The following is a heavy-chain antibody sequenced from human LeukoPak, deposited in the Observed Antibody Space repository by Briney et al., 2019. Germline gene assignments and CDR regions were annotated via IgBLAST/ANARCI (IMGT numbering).Heavy chain of an antibody. V-gene: IGHV3-20*04. D-gene: IGHD1/OR15-1a*01. CDR1: GFTFDDYG. J-gene: IGHJ4*02. CDR3: ARANNGYYFDY. CDR2: INWNGGST. Sequence: GGSLRLACAPSGFTFDDYGMSWVRQAPGKVLEWDSGINWNGGSTAYADSVKCRFTISRDSAKNSLYLQMNSLRAEDTALYYCARANNGYYFDYWGQGTLVTVSS.